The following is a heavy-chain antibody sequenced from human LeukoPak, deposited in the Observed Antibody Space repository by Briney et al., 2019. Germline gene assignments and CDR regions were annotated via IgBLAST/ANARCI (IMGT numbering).Heavy chain of an antibody. CDR3: ARDYYYYDSSGYFVGHDAFDI. CDR2: IYTSGST. CDR1: GGSISSYY. V-gene: IGHV4-4*07. J-gene: IGHJ3*02. D-gene: IGHD3-22*01. Sequence: SETLSLTCTVSGGSISSYYWSWIRQPAGKGLEWIGRIYTSGSTNYNPSLKSRVTMSVDTSKNQFSLKLSSVTAADTAVYYCARDYYYYDSSGYFVGHDAFDIWGQGTMVTVSS.